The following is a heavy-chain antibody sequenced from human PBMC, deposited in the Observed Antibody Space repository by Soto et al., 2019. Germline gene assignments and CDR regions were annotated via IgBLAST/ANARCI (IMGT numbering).Heavy chain of an antibody. CDR2: INTGNGDT. D-gene: IGHD3-9*01. CDR3: ARTSTITHVDT. Sequence: ASVKVSCTASGYTFTTSDRHWVRQAPGQWLEWMGWINTGNGDTRYSQKFRGRVTITRDTSANTVSMELSSLRSEDTGFYYCARTSTITHVDTWGQGTRVTVSS. V-gene: IGHV1-3*04. J-gene: IGHJ4*02. CDR1: GYTFTTSD.